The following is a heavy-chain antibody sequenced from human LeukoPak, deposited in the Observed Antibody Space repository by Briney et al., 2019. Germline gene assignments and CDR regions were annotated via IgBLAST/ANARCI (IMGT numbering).Heavy chain of an antibody. CDR1: GFTFRSYN. Sequence: PGGSLRLSCAASGFTFRSYNFHWVRQAPGKGLEWVGLIWYDGSNKYYADSVKGRFTISRDNSKNTLYLQMNSLRAEDTAVYYCARNNPPVGGGGVYGMDVWGQGTTVTVSS. V-gene: IGHV3-33*08. D-gene: IGHD2-15*01. CDR3: ARNNPPVGGGGVYGMDV. J-gene: IGHJ6*02. CDR2: IWYDGSNK.